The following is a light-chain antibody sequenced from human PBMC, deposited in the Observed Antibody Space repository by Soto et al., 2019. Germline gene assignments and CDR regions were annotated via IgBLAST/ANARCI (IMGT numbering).Light chain of an antibody. CDR1: QDIGND. CDR3: QQYNSYSEA. CDR2: GAS. Sequence: IQVTQAPSSLSASVGDRVNITCRASQDIGNDFGWYQQKPGKAPKLVIYGASNLQSGVPSRFSGSGFGTDFSLTISSLQPEDSATYYCQQYNSYSEAFGQGTKVDIK. J-gene: IGKJ1*01. V-gene: IGKV1-6*01.